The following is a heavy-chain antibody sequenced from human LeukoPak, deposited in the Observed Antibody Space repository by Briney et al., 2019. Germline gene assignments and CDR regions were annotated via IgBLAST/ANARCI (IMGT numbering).Heavy chain of an antibody. V-gene: IGHV4-59*01. Sequence: WETLSLTCTVSGGSFSTYYWSWIRQPPGRGLEWIGYIYYSGNTDYNPSLKSRATMSLDTSKNQFSLNLSSVTAADTAIYYCARAVITFGGAVAKGFDCWGQGTLVTVSS. CDR3: ARAVITFGGAVAKGFDC. CDR1: GGSFSTYY. CDR2: IYYSGNT. D-gene: IGHD3-16*01. J-gene: IGHJ4*02.